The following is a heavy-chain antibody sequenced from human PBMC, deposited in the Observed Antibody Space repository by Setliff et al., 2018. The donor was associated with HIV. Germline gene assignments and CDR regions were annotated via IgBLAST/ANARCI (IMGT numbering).Heavy chain of an antibody. J-gene: IGHJ6*02. CDR2: IRYDGSNK. Sequence: HPGGSLRLSCAASGFTFSSYGMHWVRQAPGKGLEWVAFIRYDGSNKYYADSVKGRFTISRDNSKNTLYLQMNSLRAEDTAVYYCAKTSSSSEYYGMDVWGQGTTVTVSS. CDR3: AKTSSSSEYYGMDV. CDR1: GFTFSSYG. D-gene: IGHD6-13*01. V-gene: IGHV3-30*02.